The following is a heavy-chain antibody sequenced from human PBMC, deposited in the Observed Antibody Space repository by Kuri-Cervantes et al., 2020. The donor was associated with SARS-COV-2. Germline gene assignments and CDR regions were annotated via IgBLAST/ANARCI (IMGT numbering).Heavy chain of an antibody. Sequence: ASVKVSCKASGYTFTSYGISWVRQAPGQGLEWTGWISAYNGNTNYAQKFQGRVTMTRDTSISTAYMELSRLRSDDTAVYYCARDRGYDILTGYYSFDYWGQGTLVTVSS. CDR1: GYTFTSYG. D-gene: IGHD3-9*01. CDR2: ISAYNGNT. CDR3: ARDRGYDILTGYYSFDY. V-gene: IGHV1-18*04. J-gene: IGHJ4*02.